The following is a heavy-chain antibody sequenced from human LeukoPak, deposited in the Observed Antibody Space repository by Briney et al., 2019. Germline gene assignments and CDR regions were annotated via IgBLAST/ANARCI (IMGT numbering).Heavy chain of an antibody. V-gene: IGHV4-38-2*01. CDR1: GYSISSGYY. J-gene: IGHJ4*02. CDR2: LYHSGST. D-gene: IGHD2-2*01. CDR3: ARTPVTPAASDY. Sequence: SETLSLTCAVSGYSISSGYYGGWSRQPPGKGVEWIGRLYHSGSTYYNPSIKSRVTISVDTSKNQFSLKLSSATAADTAVYYCARTPVTPAASDYWGQGTLVTASS.